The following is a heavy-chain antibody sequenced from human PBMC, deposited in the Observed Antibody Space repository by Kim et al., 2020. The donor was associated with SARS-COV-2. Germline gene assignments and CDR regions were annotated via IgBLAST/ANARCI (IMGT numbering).Heavy chain of an antibody. CDR3: AREGRRYCSGGSCYSQEYFQH. CDR1: GGSFSGYY. J-gene: IGHJ1*01. Sequence: SETLSLTCAVYGGSFSGYYWSWIRQPPGKGLEWIGEINHSGSTNYNPSLKSRVTISVDTSKNQFSLKLSSVTAADTAVYYCAREGRRYCSGGSCYSQEYFQHWGQGTLVTVSS. D-gene: IGHD2-15*01. V-gene: IGHV4-34*01. CDR2: INHSGST.